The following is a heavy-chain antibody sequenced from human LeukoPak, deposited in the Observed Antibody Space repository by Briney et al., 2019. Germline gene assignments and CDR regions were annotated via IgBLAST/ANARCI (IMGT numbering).Heavy chain of an antibody. J-gene: IGHJ4*02. V-gene: IGHV4-4*08. CDR1: GGSISDYY. CDR2: AFNSGST. Sequence: SETLSLTCTVSGGSISDYYWSWIRQPPGKGLEWIGSAFNSGSTSYNPSLKSRVTISVDTSKNEFSLKLSSVTAADTAVYYCARNATTVNHVYKYFDYWGQGTLVTVSS. D-gene: IGHD4-17*01. CDR3: ARNATTVNHVYKYFDY.